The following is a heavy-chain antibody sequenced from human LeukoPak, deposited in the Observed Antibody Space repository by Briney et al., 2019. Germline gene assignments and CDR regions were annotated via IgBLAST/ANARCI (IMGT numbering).Heavy chain of an antibody. Sequence: SETPSLTCTVSGGSISSYYWSWIRQPPGKGLEWIGYIYYSGSTNYNPSLKSRVTISVDTSKNQFSLKLSSVTAADTAVYYCARRRDGYNSYYFDYWGQGTLVTVSS. J-gene: IGHJ4*02. D-gene: IGHD5-24*01. CDR2: IYYSGST. CDR1: GGSISSYY. V-gene: IGHV4-59*08. CDR3: ARRRDGYNSYYFDY.